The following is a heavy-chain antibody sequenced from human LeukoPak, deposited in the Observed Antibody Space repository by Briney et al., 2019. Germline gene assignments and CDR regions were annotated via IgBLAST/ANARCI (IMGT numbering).Heavy chain of an antibody. CDR1: GFTFSSYS. CDR3: ARGSIVGVPYYFDY. V-gene: IGHV3-21*01. D-gene: IGHD1-26*01. Sequence: GGSLRLSCAPSGFTFSSYSMNWVRQAPGKGLEWVSSISSSSSYIYYADSVKGRFTISRDNAKNSLYLQMNSLRAEDTAVYYCARGSIVGVPYYFDYWGQGTLVTVSS. J-gene: IGHJ4*02. CDR2: ISSSSSYI.